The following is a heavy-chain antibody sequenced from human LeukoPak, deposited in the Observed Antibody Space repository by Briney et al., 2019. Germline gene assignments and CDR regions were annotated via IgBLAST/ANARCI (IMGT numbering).Heavy chain of an antibody. CDR3: ARDIADYYGSGSPFGY. J-gene: IGHJ4*02. CDR2: INWNGGST. V-gene: IGHV3-20*04. Sequence: GGSLRLSCAASGFTFDDYGMSWVRQAPGKGLEWVSGINWNGGSTGYADSVKGRFTISRDNAKNSLYLQMNSLRAEDTALYYCARDIADYYGSGSPFGYWGQGTLVTVSS. D-gene: IGHD3-10*01. CDR1: GFTFDDYG.